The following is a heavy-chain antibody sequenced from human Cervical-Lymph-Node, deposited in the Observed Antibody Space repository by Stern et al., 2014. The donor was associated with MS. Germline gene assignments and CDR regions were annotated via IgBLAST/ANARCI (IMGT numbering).Heavy chain of an antibody. CDR1: GYTFTSYD. V-gene: IGHV1-8*01. D-gene: IGHD3-22*01. CDR3: ARGKNYYDGSGRFDY. J-gene: IGHJ4*02. CDR2: MNPNSGNT. Sequence: VQLVESGAEVKKPGASVKVSCKASGYTFTSYDINWVRQATGQGLEWMGWMNPNSGNTGYSTRFQGRVTMTRNTAISTVYMELSSLASEDTAVYYCARGKNYYDGSGRFDYWGQGTLVTVSS.